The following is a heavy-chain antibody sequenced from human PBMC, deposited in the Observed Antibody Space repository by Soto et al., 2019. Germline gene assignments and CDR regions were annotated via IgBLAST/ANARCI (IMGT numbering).Heavy chain of an antibody. CDR3: ARPGIAAASRGYYFDY. CDR2: INQDGSRR. Sequence: GGSLRLSCAASGFTFSAYWMSWIRQAPGKGLEWVANINQDGSRRYFVDSVKGRFTISRDNAKNSLYLQMNSLRAEDTAVYYCARPGIAAASRGYYFDYWGQGTLVTVSS. V-gene: IGHV3-7*01. CDR1: GFTFSAYW. D-gene: IGHD6-13*01. J-gene: IGHJ4*02.